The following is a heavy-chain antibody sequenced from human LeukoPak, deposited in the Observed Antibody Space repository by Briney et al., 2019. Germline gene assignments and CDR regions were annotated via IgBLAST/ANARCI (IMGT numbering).Heavy chain of an antibody. J-gene: IGHJ4*02. V-gene: IGHV3-30*02. D-gene: IGHD1-7*01. CDR2: IWYGGSNK. CDR1: GFTFSSYG. Sequence: GGSLRLSCAASGFTFSSYGMHWVRQAPGKGLEWVAVIWYGGSNKYYADSVKGRFTISRDNSKNTLYLRMNSLRAEGTAVYYCAKDLEPKRRLGLPDYWGQGTLVTVSS. CDR3: AKDLEPKRRLGLPDY.